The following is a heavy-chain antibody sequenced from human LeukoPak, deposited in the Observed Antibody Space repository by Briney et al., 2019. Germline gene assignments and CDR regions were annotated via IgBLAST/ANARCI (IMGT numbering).Heavy chain of an antibody. Sequence: SETLSLTCTVSGGSISSGDYYWRWIRQPPGKGLEWLGYIYYSGSTYYNPSLKSRVTISVDTSKNRFSLKLSSVTAADTAVYYCARETPDIVVVPAAHDAFDIWGQGTMVTVSS. CDR2: IYYSGST. D-gene: IGHD2-2*01. CDR3: ARETPDIVVVPAAHDAFDI. CDR1: GGSISSGDYY. J-gene: IGHJ3*02. V-gene: IGHV4-30-4*08.